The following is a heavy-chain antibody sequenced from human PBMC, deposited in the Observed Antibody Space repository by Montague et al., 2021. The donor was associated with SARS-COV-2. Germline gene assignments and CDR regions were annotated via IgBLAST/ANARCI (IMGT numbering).Heavy chain of an antibody. CDR2: IYYSGST. CDR3: ARSSGYNYDISYYGMDV. J-gene: IGHJ6*02. CDR1: DGSISSSDYY. D-gene: IGHD5-18*01. Sequence: SETLSLTCTVSDGSISSSDYYWGWIRQPPGKGLEWIGTIYYSGSTYYTPSLKSRVTISVDTSKNQFSLKLTSLTAADTAVYYCARSSGYNYDISYYGMDVWGQGTTVTVSS. V-gene: IGHV4-39*01.